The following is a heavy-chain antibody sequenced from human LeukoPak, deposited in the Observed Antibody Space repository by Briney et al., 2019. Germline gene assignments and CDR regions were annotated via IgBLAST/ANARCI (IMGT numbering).Heavy chain of an antibody. CDR2: TYYRSKWPN. V-gene: IGHV6-1*01. CDR1: GDSVSRSSVA. CDR3: ARDQWWAFDI. Sequence: SQTLSLTCAISGDSVSRSSVAWNSIRRSPSRGLEWLGRTYYRSKWPNDYAVSVKSRITINPDTSKNQLSLQLNSVTPEDTAVYYCARDQWWAFDIWGQGTMVTVSS. D-gene: IGHD2-15*01. J-gene: IGHJ3*02.